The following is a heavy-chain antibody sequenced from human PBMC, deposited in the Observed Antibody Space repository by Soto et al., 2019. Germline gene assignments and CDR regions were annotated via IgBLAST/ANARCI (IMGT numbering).Heavy chain of an antibody. CDR3: AREDLLSGRTGYVY. CDR1: GYTLTELS. V-gene: IGHV1-24*01. Sequence: ASVKVSCKVSGYTLTELSMHWVRQAPGKGLEWMGGFDPEDGETIYAQKFQARVSFSSDTSASTAYMELSSLRSEDTGVYYCAREDLLSGRTGYVYWGQGTLVTVSS. CDR2: FDPEDGET. D-gene: IGHD3-9*01. J-gene: IGHJ4*02.